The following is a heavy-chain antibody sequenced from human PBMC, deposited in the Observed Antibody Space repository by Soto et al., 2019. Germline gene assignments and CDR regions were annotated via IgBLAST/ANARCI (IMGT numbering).Heavy chain of an antibody. CDR1: GFTFSSYW. V-gene: IGHV3-7*03. D-gene: IGHD3-3*01. CDR3: ARVPITIFGVAIPPLFDY. J-gene: IGHJ4*02. CDR2: IKQDGSEK. Sequence: GGSLRLSCAASGFTFSSYWMSWVRQAPGKGLEWVANIKQDGSEKYYVDSVKGRFTISRDNARNSLYLQMNSLRAEDTAVYYCARVPITIFGVAIPPLFDYWGQGTLVTVSS.